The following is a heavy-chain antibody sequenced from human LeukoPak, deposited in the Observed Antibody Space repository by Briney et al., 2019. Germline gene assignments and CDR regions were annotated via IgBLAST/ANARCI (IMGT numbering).Heavy chain of an antibody. V-gene: IGHV4-39*02. CDR2: IYYSGST. D-gene: IGHD3-3*01. CDR3: ARDFWSGYSLDWFDP. J-gene: IGHJ5*02. CDR1: GGSISSSSYY. Sequence: SETLSLTCTVSGGSISSSSYYWGWIRQPPGKGLEWIGSIYYSGSTYYNPSLKSRVTISVDTSKNQFSLRLSSVTAADTAVYYCARDFWSGYSLDWFDPWGQGTLVTVSS.